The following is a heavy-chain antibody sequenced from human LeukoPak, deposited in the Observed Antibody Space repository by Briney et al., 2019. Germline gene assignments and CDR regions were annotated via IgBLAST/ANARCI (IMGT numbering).Heavy chain of an antibody. CDR1: GGSISGDY. Sequence: SETLSLTCAVSGGSISGDYWSWIRQPPGKGLEWIGYIYYSGSTKYNPSLKSRVTISVDTSKNQFSLRLNSVTAADTAMYYCAREKYGGSNDYWGQGTLVTVSS. V-gene: IGHV4-59*01. CDR3: AREKYGGSNDY. J-gene: IGHJ4*02. D-gene: IGHD1-26*01. CDR2: IYYSGST.